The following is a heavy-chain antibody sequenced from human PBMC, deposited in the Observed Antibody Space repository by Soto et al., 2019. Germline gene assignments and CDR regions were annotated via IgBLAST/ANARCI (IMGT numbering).Heavy chain of an antibody. J-gene: IGHJ4*02. D-gene: IGHD2-15*01. V-gene: IGHV3-30-3*01. CDR1: GFIFSSYA. CDR3: ARGRGSCYSRCDYFDY. Sequence: QVQLVESGGGVVQPGRSLRLSCAASGFIFSSYAMHWVRQAPGKGLEWVAVISYDGSNKYYADSVKGRFTISRDNSKNTLYLQMNSLRAEDTAVYYCARGRGSCYSRCDYFDYWGQGTLVTVSS. CDR2: ISYDGSNK.